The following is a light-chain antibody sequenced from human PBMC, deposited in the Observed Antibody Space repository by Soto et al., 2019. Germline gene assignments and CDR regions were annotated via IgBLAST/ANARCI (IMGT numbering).Light chain of an antibody. J-gene: IGKJ1*01. CDR2: KAS. CDR1: QRISSW. Sequence: DIQMTQSPSTLSASVGDRVTITCRASQRISSWLAWYQQKPGKAPKLLIYKASSLERGVPSRFSGSGSGTEFTLTIGSLQPDDFATYYCKQYKSYSWTFGQGTKVEIQ. CDR3: KQYKSYSWT. V-gene: IGKV1-5*03.